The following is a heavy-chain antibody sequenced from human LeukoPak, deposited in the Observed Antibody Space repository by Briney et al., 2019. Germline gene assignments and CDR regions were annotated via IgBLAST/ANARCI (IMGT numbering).Heavy chain of an antibody. CDR1: GGTFSSYA. J-gene: IGHJ4*02. CDR3: ARGNYYDSSGY. V-gene: IGHV1-69*05. CDR2: IIPIFGTA. Sequence: ASVKVSCKASGGTFSSYAISWVRQAPGQGLEWMGGIIPIFGTANYAQKFQGRVTMTRNTSISTAYMELSSLRSEDTAVYYCARGNYYDSSGYWGQGTLVTVSS. D-gene: IGHD3-22*01.